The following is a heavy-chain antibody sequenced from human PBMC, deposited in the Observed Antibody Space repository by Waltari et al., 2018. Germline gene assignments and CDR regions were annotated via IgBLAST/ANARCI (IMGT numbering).Heavy chain of an antibody. V-gene: IGHV3-23*03. Sequence: EVQLLESGGGLVQHGGSLRLSCAASGFTFSSYAMSWVRQAPGKGLEWVSVIYSGGSTYYADSVKGRFTISRDNSKNTLYLQMNSLRAEDTAVYYCASGWGDGAFDIWGQGTMVTVSS. CDR1: GFTFSSYA. CDR3: ASGWGDGAFDI. J-gene: IGHJ3*02. CDR2: IYSGGST. D-gene: IGHD3-16*01.